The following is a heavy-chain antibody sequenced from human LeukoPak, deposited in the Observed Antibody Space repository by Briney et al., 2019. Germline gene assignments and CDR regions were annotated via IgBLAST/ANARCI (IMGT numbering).Heavy chain of an antibody. D-gene: IGHD6-6*01. CDR2: IYYSGST. CDR1: GGSISSYY. CDR3: ARHRARSARFDP. V-gene: IGHV4-59*08. Sequence: SETLSLTCTVSGGSISSYYWSWIRQRPGKGLEWIGYIYYSGSTNYNPSLKSRVTISVDTSKNQFSLKLSSVTAADTAVYYCARHRARSARFDPWGQGTLVTVSS. J-gene: IGHJ5*02.